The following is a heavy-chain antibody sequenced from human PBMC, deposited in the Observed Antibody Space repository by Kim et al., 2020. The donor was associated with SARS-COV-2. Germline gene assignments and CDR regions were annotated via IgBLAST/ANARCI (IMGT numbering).Heavy chain of an antibody. CDR1: GFTFSSYA. CDR2: ISGSGGST. Sequence: GGSLRLSCAASGFTFSSYAMSWVRQAPGKGLEWVSAISGSGGSTYYAVSLKGRFTISRDNSKNTLYLQMNSLRAEDTAVYYCAKVEVAGYGGAFDIWGQGSMVTVSA. V-gene: IGHV3-23*01. J-gene: IGHJ3*02. D-gene: IGHD5-12*01. CDR3: AKVEVAGYGGAFDI.